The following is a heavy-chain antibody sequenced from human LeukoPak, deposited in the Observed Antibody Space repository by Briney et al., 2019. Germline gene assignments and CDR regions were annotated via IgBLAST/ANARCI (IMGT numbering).Heavy chain of an antibody. CDR1: GFTVSSNY. V-gene: IGHV3-66*01. Sequence: GGSLRLSCAASGFTVSSNYMSWVRQAPGKGLEWVSVIYSGGSTYYADSVKGRFTISRDNSKNTLYLQMNSLRAKDTAVYYCARAKFRRYYFDYWGQGTLVTVSS. CDR2: IYSGGST. D-gene: IGHD3-16*01. J-gene: IGHJ4*02. CDR3: ARAKFRRYYFDY.